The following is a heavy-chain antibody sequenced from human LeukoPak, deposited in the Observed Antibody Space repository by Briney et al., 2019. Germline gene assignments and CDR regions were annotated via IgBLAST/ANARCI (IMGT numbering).Heavy chain of an antibody. CDR1: GFTFSSYA. CDR3: AREGLKLRYFDWSYYFDY. V-gene: IGHV3-23*01. J-gene: IGHJ4*02. CDR2: ISGSGGST. D-gene: IGHD3-9*01. Sequence: GGSLRLSCAASGFTFSSYAMSWVRQAPGKGLEWVSAISGSGGSTYYADSVKGRFTISRDNAKNSLYLQMNSLRAEDTAVYYCAREGLKLRYFDWSYYFDYWGQGTLVTVSS.